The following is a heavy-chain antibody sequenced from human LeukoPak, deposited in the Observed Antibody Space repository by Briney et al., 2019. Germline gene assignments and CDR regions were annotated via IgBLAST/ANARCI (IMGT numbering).Heavy chain of an antibody. CDR1: GFTFSSYA. CDR2: ISSNGGST. J-gene: IGHJ4*02. V-gene: IGHV3-64*01. Sequence: HAGGSLRLSCAASGFTFSSYAMHWVRQAPGKGLEYVSAISSNGGSTYYANSVKGRFTISRDNSKNTLYLQMGSLRAEDMAVYYCARAALRANWGSGYYFDYWGQGTLVTVSS. D-gene: IGHD7-27*01. CDR3: ARAALRANWGSGYYFDY.